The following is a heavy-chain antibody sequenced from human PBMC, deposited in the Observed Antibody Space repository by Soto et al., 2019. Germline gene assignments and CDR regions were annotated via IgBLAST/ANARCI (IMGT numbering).Heavy chain of an antibody. CDR2: IIPIFGTA. CDR1: GGTFSSYA. Sequence: ASVKVSCKASGGTFSSYAISWVRQAPGQGLEWMGGIIPIFGTANYAQKFQGRVTITADKSTSTAYMELSSLRSEDTAVYYCARGYCSGGSCYSGSDYYYGMDVWGQGTTVPVSS. V-gene: IGHV1-69*06. CDR3: ARGYCSGGSCYSGSDYYYGMDV. D-gene: IGHD2-15*01. J-gene: IGHJ6*02.